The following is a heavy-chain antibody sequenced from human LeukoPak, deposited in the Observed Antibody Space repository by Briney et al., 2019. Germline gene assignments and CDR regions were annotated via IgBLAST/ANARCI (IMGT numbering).Heavy chain of an antibody. CDR3: AKLPTYYYDSSGHFDI. D-gene: IGHD3-22*01. J-gene: IGHJ3*02. CDR2: ISGSGGST. CDR1: GFTFSGHA. Sequence: PGGSLRLSCAASGFTFSGHAMSWVRQAPGNGLEWVSAISGSGGSTYYADSVKGRFTISRDNSKNTLYLQMNSLRAEDTAVYYCAKLPTYYYDSSGHFDIWGQGTMVTVSS. V-gene: IGHV3-23*01.